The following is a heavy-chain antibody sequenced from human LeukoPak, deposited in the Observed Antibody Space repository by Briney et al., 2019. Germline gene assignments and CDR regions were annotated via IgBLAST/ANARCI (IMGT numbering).Heavy chain of an antibody. D-gene: IGHD5-18*01. V-gene: IGHV4-59*01. J-gene: IGHJ6*02. CDR1: GGSISSYY. Sequence: PSETLSLACTVSGGSISSYYWSWIRQPPGKGLEWIGYIYYSGSTNYNPSLKSRVTISVDTSKNQFSLKLSFVTAADTAVYYCARDASYSYGYLGYYYYGMDVWGQGTTVTVSS. CDR2: IYYSGST. CDR3: ARDASYSYGYLGYYYYGMDV.